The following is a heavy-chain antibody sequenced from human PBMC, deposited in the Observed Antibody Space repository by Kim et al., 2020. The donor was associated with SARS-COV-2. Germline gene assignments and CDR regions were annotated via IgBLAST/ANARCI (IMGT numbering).Heavy chain of an antibody. J-gene: IGHJ6*02. Sequence: ASVKVSCKASGYTFSTYCIHWVRQAPGQGLEWMGWIRPANGDTQYSQKFQDRVTVTRDTSASTVYMHLTSLTSADTAVYYCAKDEDVWGLGTTVTVSS. V-gene: IGHV1-3*01. CDR3: AKDEDV. CDR1: GYTFSTYC. CDR2: IRPANGDT.